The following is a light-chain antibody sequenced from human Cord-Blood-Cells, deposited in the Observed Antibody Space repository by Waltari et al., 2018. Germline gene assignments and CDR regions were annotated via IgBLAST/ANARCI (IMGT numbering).Light chain of an antibody. CDR2: GNS. CDR3: QSYDSSLSGVV. Sequence: QSVLTQPPSVSWAPGQRVPISCTGSSPTIGAGYAVHPYQHLPGPAPQLLIYGNSNRPSGVPDRFSGSKSGTSASLAITGLQAEDEADYYCQSYDSSLSGVVFGGGTKLTVL. V-gene: IGLV1-40*01. J-gene: IGLJ2*01. CDR1: SPTIGAGYA.